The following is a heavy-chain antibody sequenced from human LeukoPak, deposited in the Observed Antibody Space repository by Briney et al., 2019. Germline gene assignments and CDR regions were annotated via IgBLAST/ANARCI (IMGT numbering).Heavy chain of an antibody. CDR1: GYTFTSYG. D-gene: IGHD2-15*01. V-gene: IGHV1-18*01. Sequence: ASVKVSCKASGYTFTSYGISWVRQAPGQGLEWMGWISAYNGNTNYAQTLQGRVTMTTDTSTSAAYMELRSLRSDDTAVYYCARDLYCSGGSCTDWFDPWGQGTLVTVSS. CDR3: ARDLYCSGGSCTDWFDP. J-gene: IGHJ5*02. CDR2: ISAYNGNT.